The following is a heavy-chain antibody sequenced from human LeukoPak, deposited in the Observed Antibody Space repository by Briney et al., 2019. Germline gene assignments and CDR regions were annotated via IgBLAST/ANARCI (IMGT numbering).Heavy chain of an antibody. J-gene: IGHJ4*02. CDR2: IYYSGST. V-gene: IGHV4-39*07. Sequence: PSETLSLTCTVSGGSISSSSYYWGWIRQPPGKGLEWIGSIYYSGSTYYNPSLKSRVTISVDTSKNQFSLKLSSVTAADTAVYYCARVDYDILTGLDYWGQGTLVTVSS. D-gene: IGHD3-9*01. CDR3: ARVDYDILTGLDY. CDR1: GGSISSSSYY.